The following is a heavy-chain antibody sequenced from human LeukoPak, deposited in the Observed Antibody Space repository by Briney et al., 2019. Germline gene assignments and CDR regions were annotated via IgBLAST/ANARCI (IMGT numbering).Heavy chain of an antibody. CDR3: ARDEGYCSGGSCYSDATHY. J-gene: IGHJ4*02. D-gene: IGHD2-15*01. Sequence: PGGSLRLSCAASGFTFSSYSMNWVRQAPGKGLEWVSSISSSSSYIYYADSVKGRFTIPRDNAKNSLYLQMNSLRAEDTAVYYCARDEGYCSGGSCYSDATHYWGQGTLVTVSS. CDR1: GFTFSSYS. V-gene: IGHV3-21*01. CDR2: ISSSSSYI.